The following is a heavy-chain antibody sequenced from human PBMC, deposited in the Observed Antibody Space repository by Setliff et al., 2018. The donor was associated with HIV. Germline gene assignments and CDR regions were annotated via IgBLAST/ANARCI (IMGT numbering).Heavy chain of an antibody. CDR2: IIPILGIP. D-gene: IGHD2-2*02. Sequence: SVKVSCKASGGAFICHTFTWVRQAPGQGLEWMGRIIPILGIPNYAQNFQGRLTISADKSTRTAYLELSSLRSDDSAVYFCAKEQEIGSYLDPWGQGTLVTVSS. CDR1: GGAFICHT. J-gene: IGHJ5*02. V-gene: IGHV1-69*04. CDR3: AKEQEIGSYLDP.